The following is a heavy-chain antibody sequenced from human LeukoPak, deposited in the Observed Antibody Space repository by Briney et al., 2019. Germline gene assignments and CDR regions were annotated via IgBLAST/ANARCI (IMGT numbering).Heavy chain of an antibody. CDR2: IIPIFGTA. CDR1: GYTFTGYY. CDR3: ASKDPESYGFVLTTFDY. D-gene: IGHD5-18*01. Sequence: ASVKVSCKASGYTFTGYYMHWVRQAPGQGLEWMGGIIPIFGTANYAQKFQGRVTITADESTSTAYMELSSLRSEDTAVYYCASKDPESYGFVLTTFDYWGQGTLVTVSS. V-gene: IGHV1-69*13. J-gene: IGHJ4*02.